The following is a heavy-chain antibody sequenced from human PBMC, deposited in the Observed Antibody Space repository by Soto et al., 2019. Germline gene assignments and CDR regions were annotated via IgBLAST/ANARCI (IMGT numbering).Heavy chain of an antibody. D-gene: IGHD2-8*01. J-gene: IGHJ4*02. CDR1: GFIFTKYS. CDR2: ICGDGSGA. CDR3: ARGGVERLSCSSGVCPFSFDY. V-gene: IGHV3-23*01. Sequence: EVHLLESGGGSVQPGGSLRISCAASGFIFTKYSMNWVRQAPGKGLEWVSSICGDGSGADYADSVKGRFTISLDNSKDTLYLALTRLRADDTALYFWARGGVERLSCSSGVCPFSFDYWGQGALVTVSS.